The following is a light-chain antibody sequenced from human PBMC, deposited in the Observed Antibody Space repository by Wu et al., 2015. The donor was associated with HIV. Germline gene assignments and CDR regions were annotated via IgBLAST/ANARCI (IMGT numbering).Light chain of an antibody. V-gene: IGKV3-20*01. CDR3: HQYDTSPQT. CDR1: QTISNKF. CDR2: GAS. Sequence: IVLTQSPGTLSLSPGERATLSCVASQTISNKFLAWYQLRLGQPPRLLIFGASSRAADIPDRFSGSGSGTDFTLTISRLEPEDFALYICHQYDTSPQTFGQGTKVEMK. J-gene: IGKJ1*01.